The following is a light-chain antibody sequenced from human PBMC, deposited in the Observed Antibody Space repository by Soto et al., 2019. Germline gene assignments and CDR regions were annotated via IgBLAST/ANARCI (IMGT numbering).Light chain of an antibody. V-gene: IGLV2-8*01. CDR3: SSYAGSNNLV. CDR2: EVS. CDR1: SSDVGGYNY. J-gene: IGLJ1*01. Sequence: QSVLTQPPSASGSPGQSVTISCTGTSSDVGGYNYVSWYQQHPGKAPNLMIYEVSKRPSGVPDRFSGSKSGNMASLTVSGLQAEDEADYYCSSYAGSNNLVFGTGTKVTVL.